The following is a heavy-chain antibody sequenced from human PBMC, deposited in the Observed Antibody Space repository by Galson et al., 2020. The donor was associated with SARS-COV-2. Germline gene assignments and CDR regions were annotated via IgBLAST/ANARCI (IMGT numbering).Heavy chain of an antibody. V-gene: IGHV4-38-2*02. D-gene: IGHD6-13*01. CDR2: IYHSGST. Sequence: ASETLSLTCVVSGYSISSGYYWGWIRQSPGRGLEWIASIYHSGSTYYNPSLESRVTISVDTSKNQFSLKLRSATAADTAVYYCARDTIAAADDFDHWGQGTLVTVSS. CDR3: ARDTIAAADDFDH. CDR1: GYSISSGYY. J-gene: IGHJ4*02.